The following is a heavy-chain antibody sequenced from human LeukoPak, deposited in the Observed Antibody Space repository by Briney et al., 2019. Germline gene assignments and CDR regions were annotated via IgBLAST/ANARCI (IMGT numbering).Heavy chain of an antibody. Sequence: ASVKVSCKASGYTFTSYGISWVRQAPGQGLEWMGWISAYNGNTNYAQKLQGRVTMTTVTSTSTAYMELRSLRSDDTAVYYCARDMRFLEWLSRPIDYWGQGTLVTVSS. D-gene: IGHD3-3*01. CDR3: ARDMRFLEWLSRPIDY. CDR1: GYTFTSYG. V-gene: IGHV1-18*01. CDR2: ISAYNGNT. J-gene: IGHJ4*02.